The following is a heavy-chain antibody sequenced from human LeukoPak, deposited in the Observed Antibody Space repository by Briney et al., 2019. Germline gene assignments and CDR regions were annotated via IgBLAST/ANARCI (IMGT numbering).Heavy chain of an antibody. CDR3: ARLLTYYYDSSGYPDAFDI. Sequence: GGSLRLSCAASGFTVSTNYVSWVRQAPGKGLEWVSVIYRHGGTAYADSVQGRFSISRDNSKNTVDLQMNSLRAEDTAVYYCARLLTYYYDSSGYPDAFDIWGQGTMVTVSS. V-gene: IGHV3-66*01. CDR1: GFTVSTNY. CDR2: IYRHGGT. J-gene: IGHJ3*02. D-gene: IGHD3-22*01.